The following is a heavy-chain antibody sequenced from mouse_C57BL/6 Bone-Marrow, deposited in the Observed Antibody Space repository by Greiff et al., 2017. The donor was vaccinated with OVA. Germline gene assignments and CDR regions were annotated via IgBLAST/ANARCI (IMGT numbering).Heavy chain of an antibody. CDR2: IHPSDRDT. CDR1: GYTFTSYW. J-gene: IGHJ2*01. Sequence: QVQLQQPGAELVKPGASVKVSCKASGYTFTSYWMHWVKQRPGQGLEWIGRIHPSDRDTNYNQKFKGKATLTVDKSSSTAYMQLSSLTSEDSAVYYCAIWLITTVVPYFDYWGQGTTLTVSS. V-gene: IGHV1-74*01. CDR3: AIWLITTVVPYFDY. D-gene: IGHD1-1*01.